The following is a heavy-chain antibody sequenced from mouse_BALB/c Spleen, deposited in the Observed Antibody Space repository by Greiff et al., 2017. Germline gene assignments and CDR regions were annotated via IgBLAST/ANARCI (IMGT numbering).Heavy chain of an antibody. J-gene: IGHJ4*01. Sequence: QVHVKQSGAELARPGASVKLSCKASGYTFTSYWMQWVKQRPGQGLEWIGAIYPGDGDTRYTQKFKGKATLTADKSSSTAYMQLSSLASEDSAVYYCAREGYYAMDYWGQGTSVTVSS. CDR1: GYTFTSYW. CDR2: IYPGDGDT. CDR3: AREGYYAMDY. V-gene: IGHV1-87*01.